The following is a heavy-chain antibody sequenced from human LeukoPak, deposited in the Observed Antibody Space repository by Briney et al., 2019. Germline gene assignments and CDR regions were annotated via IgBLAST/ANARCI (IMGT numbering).Heavy chain of an antibody. V-gene: IGHV1-8*01. J-gene: IGHJ5*02. D-gene: IGHD6-19*01. Sequence: ASVKVSCKASVYTFTTYDINWVRQATGQGLEWVGWMNPNSGNTGYTQKFQGRVTMTRNTSISTAYMELSSLRSEDTAVYYCARGRGSGHKENWFDPWGQGTLVTVSS. CDR3: ARGRGSGHKENWFDP. CDR2: MNPNSGNT. CDR1: VYTFTTYD.